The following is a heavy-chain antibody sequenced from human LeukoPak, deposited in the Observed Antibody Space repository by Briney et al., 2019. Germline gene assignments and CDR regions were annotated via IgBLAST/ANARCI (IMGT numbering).Heavy chain of an antibody. D-gene: IGHD2-2*01. J-gene: IGHJ4*02. Sequence: GASVKVSCKASGYTFTSYGISWVRQAPGQGLEWMGWISAYNGNTNYAQKLQGRVTMTTDTSTSTAYMELRSLRSDDTAVYYCAGDRRSGCCSSTSCYLYDYWGQGTLVTVSS. CDR3: AGDRRSGCCSSTSCYLYDY. CDR1: GYTFTSYG. CDR2: ISAYNGNT. V-gene: IGHV1-18*01.